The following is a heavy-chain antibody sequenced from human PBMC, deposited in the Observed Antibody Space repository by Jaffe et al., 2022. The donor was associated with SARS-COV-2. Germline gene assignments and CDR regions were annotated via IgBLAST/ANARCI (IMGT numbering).Heavy chain of an antibody. J-gene: IGHJ3*02. V-gene: IGHV3-9*01. CDR2: ISWNSGSI. CDR3: AKDRPPYSSGWGVAFDI. D-gene: IGHD6-19*01. Sequence: EVQLVESGGGLVQPGRSLRLSCAASGFTFDDYAMHWVRQAPGKGLEWVSGISWNSGSIGYADSVKGRFTISRDNAKNSLYLQMNSLRAEDTALYYCAKDRPPYSSGWGVAFDIWGQGTMVTVSS. CDR1: GFTFDDYA.